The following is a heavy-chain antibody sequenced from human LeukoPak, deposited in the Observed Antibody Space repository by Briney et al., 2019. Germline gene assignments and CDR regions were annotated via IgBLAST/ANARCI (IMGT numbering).Heavy chain of an antibody. CDR1: DGSFSGYY. D-gene: IGHD4-11*01. CDR3: AKSNAWDWFDP. V-gene: IGHV4-34*01. CDR2: IYYTGNT. Sequence: ETLSLTCAVYDGSFSGYYWSWIRQPPGKGLEWIGEIYYTGNTNYNPSLKSRVTISVDKSNNQFSLNLSSVTAADTAVYYCAKSNAWDWFDPWGQGTLVTVSS. J-gene: IGHJ5*02.